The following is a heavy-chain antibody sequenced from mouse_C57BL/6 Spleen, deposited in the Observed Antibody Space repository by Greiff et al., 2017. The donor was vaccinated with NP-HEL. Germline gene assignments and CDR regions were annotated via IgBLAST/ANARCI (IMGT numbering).Heavy chain of an antibody. J-gene: IGHJ3*01. V-gene: IGHV1-26*01. CDR1: GYTFTDYY. CDR3: VYGPWFAY. Sequence: VQLQQSGPELVKPGASVKISCKASGYTFTDYYMNWVKQSHGKSLEWIGDINPNNGGTSYNQKFKGKATLTVDKSSSTAYMELRSLTSEDSAVYYCVYGPWFAYWGQGTLVTVSA. CDR2: INPNNGGT. D-gene: IGHD1-1*01.